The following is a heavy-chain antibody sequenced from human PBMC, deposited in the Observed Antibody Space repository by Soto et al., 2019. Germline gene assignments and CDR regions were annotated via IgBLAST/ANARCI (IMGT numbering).Heavy chain of an antibody. Sequence: QVQLVQSGAELRKPGSSVKVSCKASGGTFSDFTINWVRQAPGQRLEWMGGIIPIFDTVNYAEKFQGRVTITADESTSTSVMEVSSLRSEDTAVYYCARNGTLTGYSYGMDVWGQGTMVTVSS. D-gene: IGHD1-1*01. J-gene: IGHJ6*02. V-gene: IGHV1-69*01. CDR2: IIPIFDTV. CDR1: GGTFSDFT. CDR3: ARNGTLTGYSYGMDV.